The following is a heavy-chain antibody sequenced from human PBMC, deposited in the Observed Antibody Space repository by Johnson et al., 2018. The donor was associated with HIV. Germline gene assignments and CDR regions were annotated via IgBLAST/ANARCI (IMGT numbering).Heavy chain of an antibody. V-gene: IGHV3-30*18. CDR3: AKVDDLATMIVGDAFDI. Sequence: QVQLVESGGGVVQPGRSLRLSCAASGFTFSNFGFHWVRQAPGKGLQWVAAISFAGNNKYYANSVKGRFTISRENSKNTLYLQMNSMRAEDTAIYYCAKVDDLATMIVGDAFDIWGQGTMVTVSP. D-gene: IGHD5-12*01. J-gene: IGHJ3*02. CDR2: ISFAGNNK. CDR1: GFTFSNFG.